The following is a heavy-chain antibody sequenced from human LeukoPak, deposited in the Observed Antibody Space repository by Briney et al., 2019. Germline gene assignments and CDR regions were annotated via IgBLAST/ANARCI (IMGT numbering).Heavy chain of an antibody. D-gene: IGHD1-26*01. CDR2: INPSGGST. J-gene: IGHJ5*02. CDR1: GYTFTSYY. V-gene: IGHV1-46*01. CDR3: ARESGSYGWFDP. Sequence: GASVKVSCKASGYTFTSYYMHWVRQAPGQGLEWMGIINPSGGSTSYAQKFQGRVTMTRDMSTSTVYMELSSLRSEDTAVYYCARESGSYGWFDPWGQGTLVTVSS.